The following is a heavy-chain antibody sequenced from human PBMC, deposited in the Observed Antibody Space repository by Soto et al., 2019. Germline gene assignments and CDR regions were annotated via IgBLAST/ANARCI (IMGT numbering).Heavy chain of an antibody. CDR1: GFTFSSYS. V-gene: IGHV3-21*01. CDR3: AREVGEVDIVATIGRDYYYGMDV. CDR2: ISSSSSYI. J-gene: IGHJ6*02. D-gene: IGHD5-12*01. Sequence: GGSLRLSCAASGFTFSSYSMNWVRQAPGKGLEWVSSISSSSSYIYYADSVKGRFTISRDNAKNSLYLQMNSLRAEDTAVYYCAREVGEVDIVATIGRDYYYGMDVWGQGTTVTVSS.